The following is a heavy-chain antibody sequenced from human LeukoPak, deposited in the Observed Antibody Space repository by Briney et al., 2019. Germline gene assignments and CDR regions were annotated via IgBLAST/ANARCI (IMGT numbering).Heavy chain of an antibody. V-gene: IGHV1-46*01. J-gene: IGHJ6*02. Sequence: ASVKVSCKASGYTFTSYYIHWVRQAPGQGLEWMGIINPSGGSTNYAQKFQGRVTMTRDTSTSTVYMELSSLRSEDRAVYYCARSVGSSYFTYYYGMDVWGQGTTVTVSS. CDR1: GYTFTSYY. D-gene: IGHD3-22*01. CDR2: INPSGGST. CDR3: ARSVGSSYFTYYYGMDV.